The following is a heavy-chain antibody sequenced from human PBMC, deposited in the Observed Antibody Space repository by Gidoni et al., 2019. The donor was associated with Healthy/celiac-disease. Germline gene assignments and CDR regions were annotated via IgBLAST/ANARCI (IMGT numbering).Heavy chain of an antibody. CDR2: IKQDGSEK. V-gene: IGHV3-7*03. CDR3: ARVDVAAAGTGSYYYYYGMDV. Sequence: GFTFSSYWMSWVRQAPGKGLEWVANIKQDGSEKYYVDSVKGRFTISRDNAKNSLYLQMNSLRAEDTAVYYCARVDVAAAGTGSYYYYYGMDVWGQGTTVTVSS. J-gene: IGHJ6*02. CDR1: GFTFSSYW. D-gene: IGHD6-13*01.